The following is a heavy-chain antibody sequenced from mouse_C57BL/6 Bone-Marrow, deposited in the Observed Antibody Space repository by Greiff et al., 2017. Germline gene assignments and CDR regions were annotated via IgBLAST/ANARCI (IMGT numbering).Heavy chain of an antibody. CDR3: ARIYDDLVSNYYAMDY. V-gene: IGHV1-19*01. D-gene: IGHD2-4*01. CDR1: GYTFPDYY. J-gene: IGHJ4*01. CDR2: INPYIGGT. Sequence: VQLQQSGPVLVKPGASVKMSCKASGYTFPDYYLNWVKQSHGKSLEWIGVINPYIGGTSYNQQFKGKATFTVYKSSSTAYMELNSLTSEDSAVYDCARIYDDLVSNYYAMDYWGQGTSVTVSS.